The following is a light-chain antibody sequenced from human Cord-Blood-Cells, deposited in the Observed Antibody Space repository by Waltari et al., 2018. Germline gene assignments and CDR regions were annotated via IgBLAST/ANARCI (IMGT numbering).Light chain of an antibody. V-gene: IGKV1-39*01. Sequence: DIQMTQSPSSLSASVGDRVTITCRASQSISSSLNWYQQKPGKAPKLMIYAASSLQSGVPSRFSGSGSGTDFTLTINSLQPEDFATYYCQQSYSTPYTFGQGTKLEIK. CDR2: AAS. CDR1: QSISSS. CDR3: QQSYSTPYT. J-gene: IGKJ2*01.